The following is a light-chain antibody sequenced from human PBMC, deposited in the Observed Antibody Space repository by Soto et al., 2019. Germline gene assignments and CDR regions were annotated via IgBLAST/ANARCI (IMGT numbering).Light chain of an antibody. V-gene: IGKV1-39*01. CDR2: AAS. CDR3: QQSYSIPIT. Sequence: DIQMTHSPSSLSASVGDRVTITCRASQSISSYLNWYKQKPGKAPKLLIYAASSLQSGVPSRFSGSGSGTDFTLTISSLQPEDFATYYCQQSYSIPITFGQGTRLEIK. CDR1: QSISSY. J-gene: IGKJ5*01.